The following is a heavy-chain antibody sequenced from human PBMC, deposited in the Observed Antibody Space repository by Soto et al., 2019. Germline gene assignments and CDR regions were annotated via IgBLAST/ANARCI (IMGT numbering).Heavy chain of an antibody. D-gene: IGHD2-15*01. Sequence: QVQLQESGPGLVKPSETLSLTCTVSGGSISSYYWSWIRQPPGKGLEWIGYIYYSGSTNYNPSLKSRVPISVDTSKNQCSLKLSSVTAADTAVYYCARVNAGVVVAATPFYFDYWGQGTLVTVSS. J-gene: IGHJ4*02. CDR2: IYYSGST. CDR3: ARVNAGVVVAATPFYFDY. CDR1: GGSISSYY. V-gene: IGHV4-59*01.